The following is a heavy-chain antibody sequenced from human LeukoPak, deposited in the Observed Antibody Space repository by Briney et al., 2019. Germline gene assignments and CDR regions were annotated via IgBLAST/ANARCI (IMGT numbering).Heavy chain of an antibody. J-gene: IGHJ4*02. CDR2: IRFDGSTK. CDR3: AKVLDILTADYFRPDVYYFDY. V-gene: IGHV3-30*02. Sequence: GGSLRLSCAASGFTFSSYGIHWVRQAPGKGLEWVTFIRFDGSTKYYSDSAKGRFTISRDNSKNKVYLQMNSLRPDDTAIYYCAKVLDILTADYFRPDVYYFDYWGRGTLVTVSS. CDR1: GFTFSSYG. D-gene: IGHD3-9*01.